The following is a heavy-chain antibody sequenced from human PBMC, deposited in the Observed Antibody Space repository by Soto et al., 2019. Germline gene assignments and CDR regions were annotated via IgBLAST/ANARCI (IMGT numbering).Heavy chain of an antibody. CDR2: INHSGST. CDR3: ARYARLASVLYGGYGMDV. V-gene: IGHV4-34*01. CDR1: GGSFSGYY. J-gene: IGHJ6*02. D-gene: IGHD3-16*01. Sequence: SETLSLTCAVYGGSFSGYYWSWIRQPPGKGLEWIGEINHSGSTNYNPSLKSRVTISVDTSKNQFSLKLSSVTAADTAVYYCARYARLASVLYGGYGMDVWGQGTTVTVSS.